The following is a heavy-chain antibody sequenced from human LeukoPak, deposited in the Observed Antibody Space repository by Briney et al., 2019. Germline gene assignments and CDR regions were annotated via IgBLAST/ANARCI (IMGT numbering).Heavy chain of an antibody. CDR2: ISYDGSNK. V-gene: IGHV3-30*04. CDR1: GFTFSSYA. CDR3: ARDLIAAAGDHFDY. Sequence: GGSLRLSCAASGFTFSSYAMHWVRQAPGKGLEWVAVISYDGSNKYYADSVKGRFTISRDNSKNTLYLQMNSLRAEDTAVYYCARDLIAAAGDHFDYWGQGTLVTVSS. D-gene: IGHD6-13*01. J-gene: IGHJ4*02.